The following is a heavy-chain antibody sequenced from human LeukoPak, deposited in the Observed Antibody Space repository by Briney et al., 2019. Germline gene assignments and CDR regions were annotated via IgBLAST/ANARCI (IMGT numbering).Heavy chain of an antibody. V-gene: IGHV3-7*03. J-gene: IGHJ4*02. D-gene: IGHD6-19*01. Sequence: GGSLRLSCAASGFTFSIYWMSWVRQAPGKGLECVANIKQDGSEKYYVDSVKGRFTIYRDNAKNSLYLQMNSLRAEDTAVYYCARVEAVADLYYFDYWGQGTLVTVSS. CDR2: IKQDGSEK. CDR3: ARVEAVADLYYFDY. CDR1: GFTFSIYW.